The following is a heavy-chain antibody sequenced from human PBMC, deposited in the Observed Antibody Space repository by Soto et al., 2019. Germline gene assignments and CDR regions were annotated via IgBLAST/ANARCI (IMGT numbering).Heavy chain of an antibody. CDR1: GGCISSCY. CDR2: IYYSGST. J-gene: IGHJ3*02. V-gene: IGHV4-59*08. D-gene: IGHD5-18*01. Sequence: SETLSVTCTVAGGCISSCYWSCIRKPPGKGLEWIGYIYYSGSTDYNPSLKSRVTISVDTSKNQFSLKLSSVTAADTAVYYCARHPGYSYGPTDAFDIWGQGTMVTVSS. CDR3: ARHPGYSYGPTDAFDI.